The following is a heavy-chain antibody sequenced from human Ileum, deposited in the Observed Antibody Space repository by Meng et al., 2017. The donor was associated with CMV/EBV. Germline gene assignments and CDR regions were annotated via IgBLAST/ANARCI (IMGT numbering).Heavy chain of an antibody. CDR1: GDSISSYY. D-gene: IGHD5/OR15-5a*01. Sequence: GSLRLSCTVSGDSISSYYWSWIRQSPGKGLEWIGYVYYSGSTNYNPSLKSRVSMSIDTSKKKLSLKLTAVTTAEAAVYYCALYSVYAAFDFWGQGTLVTVSS. J-gene: IGHJ4*02. V-gene: IGHV4-59*01. CDR3: ALYSVYAAFDF. CDR2: VYYSGST.